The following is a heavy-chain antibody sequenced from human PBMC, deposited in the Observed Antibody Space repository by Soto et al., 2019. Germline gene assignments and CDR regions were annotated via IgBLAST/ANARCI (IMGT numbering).Heavy chain of an antibody. D-gene: IGHD1-26*01. J-gene: IGHJ6*03. CDR2: VNWNGGTT. CDR3: ARGGATARSYFYMDV. V-gene: IGHV3-20*04. Sequence: EVRLVESGGGAVRPGGSLRLSCEASGFTFDAYGMTWVRQAPGKGLEWVSGVNWNGGTTGYADSVKGRFTISRDNAKNQLFLQINSLRADDTAFYYCARGGATARSYFYMDVWANGTTVTV. CDR1: GFTFDAYG.